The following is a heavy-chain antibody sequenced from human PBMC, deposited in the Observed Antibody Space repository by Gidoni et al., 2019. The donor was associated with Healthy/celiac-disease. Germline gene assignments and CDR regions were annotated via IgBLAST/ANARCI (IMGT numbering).Heavy chain of an antibody. D-gene: IGHD1-20*01. J-gene: IGHJ5*02. CDR1: GFTFSSYS. V-gene: IGHV3-21*01. CDR3: GISDPVWFDP. CDR2: ISSSSSYI. Sequence: EVQLVESGGGLVKPGGSLRLSCDASGFTFSSYSMNWVRQAPGKGLEWVSSISSSSSYIYYADSVKGRFTISRDNAKNSLYLQMNSLRAEDTAVYYCGISDPVWFDPWGQGTLVTVSS.